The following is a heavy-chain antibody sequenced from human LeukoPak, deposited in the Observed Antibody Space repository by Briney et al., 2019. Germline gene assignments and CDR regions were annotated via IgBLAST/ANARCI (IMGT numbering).Heavy chain of an antibody. CDR1: GGTYSSYA. D-gene: IGHD2-2*01. CDR3: SRDGGYCSSTSCWFDP. J-gene: IGHJ5*02. V-gene: IGHV1-69*05. Sequence: ASGKASGTASGGTYSSYAISGGRGAPGQGVEGRGGNITLFGTANYAQNFQSRVTITTEEYTSTAYMELNSMRSEDTAAYYYSRDGGYCSSTSCWFDPWGQGTLVTVSS. CDR2: NITLFGTA.